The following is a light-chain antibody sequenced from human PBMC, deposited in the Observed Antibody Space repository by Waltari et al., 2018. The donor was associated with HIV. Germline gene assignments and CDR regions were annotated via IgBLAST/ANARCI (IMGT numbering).Light chain of an antibody. CDR1: NNY. J-gene: IGLJ3*02. V-gene: IGLV1-51*02. Sequence: NNYVSWYQQFPGTAPKLLIYEDNKRLAGIPDRFSGSKFGTSATLVIAELQTGDEADYFCGTWDAGLSVAVFGGGTKLTV. CDR3: GTWDAGLSVAV. CDR2: EDN.